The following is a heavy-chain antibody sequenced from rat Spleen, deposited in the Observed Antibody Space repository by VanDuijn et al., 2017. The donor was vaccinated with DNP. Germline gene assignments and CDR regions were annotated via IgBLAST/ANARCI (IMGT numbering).Heavy chain of an antibody. D-gene: IGHD1-10*01. CDR3: ARVNNNLYYGLDA. V-gene: IGHV5-25*01. CDR2: ITTGGGHT. CDR1: GFTFSDYY. J-gene: IGHJ4*01. Sequence: EVQLVESGGGLVQPGRSLKLSCAASGFTFSDYYMAWVRRAPTKGLEWVASITTGGGHTYYRDSVRGRFTISRDNAENTVYLQMDSLRSEDTATYYCARVNNNLYYGLDAWGQGTSVTVSS.